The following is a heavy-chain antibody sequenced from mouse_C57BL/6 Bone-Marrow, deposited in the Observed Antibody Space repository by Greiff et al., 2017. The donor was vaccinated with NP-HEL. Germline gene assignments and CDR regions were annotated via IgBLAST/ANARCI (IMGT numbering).Heavy chain of an antibody. CDR1: GYAFTNYL. J-gene: IGHJ2*01. Sequence: QVQLKESGAELVRPGTSVKVSCKASGYAFTNYLIEWVKQRPGQGLEWIGVINPGSGGTNYNEKFKGKATLTADKSSSTAYMQLSSLTSEDSAVYFCARPIYYGNSDYWGQGTTLTVSS. V-gene: IGHV1-54*01. CDR2: INPGSGGT. CDR3: ARPIYYGNSDY. D-gene: IGHD2-1*01.